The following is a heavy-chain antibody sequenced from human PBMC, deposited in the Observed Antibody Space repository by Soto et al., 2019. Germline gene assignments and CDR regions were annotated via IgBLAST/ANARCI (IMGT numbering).Heavy chain of an antibody. V-gene: IGHV3-48*02. J-gene: IGHJ3*02. D-gene: IGHD3-3*01. Sequence: GGSLRLSXAASGFTFSSYSMNWVRQAPGKGLEWVSYISSSSSTIYYADSVKGRFTISRDNAKNSLYLQMNSLRDEDTAVYYCARDGTRVVGAILVGAFDIWGQGTMVTVSS. CDR1: GFTFSSYS. CDR3: ARDGTRVVGAILVGAFDI. CDR2: ISSSSSTI.